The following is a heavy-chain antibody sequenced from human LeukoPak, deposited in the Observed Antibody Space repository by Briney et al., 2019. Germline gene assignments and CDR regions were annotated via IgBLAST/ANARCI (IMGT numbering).Heavy chain of an antibody. D-gene: IGHD3-10*01. CDR1: GDTFTNYD. V-gene: IGHV1-8*03. J-gene: IGHJ6*04. CDR2: MNPYSGYA. Sequence: GASVKVSCKTSGDTFTNYDIYWVRQATGQGLEWMGWMNPYSGYAGYAQKFQGRVTITRNTSISTAYMELSSLRSEDTAVYYCATGLWFGKYLDVWGKGTTVTISS. CDR3: ATGLWFGKYLDV.